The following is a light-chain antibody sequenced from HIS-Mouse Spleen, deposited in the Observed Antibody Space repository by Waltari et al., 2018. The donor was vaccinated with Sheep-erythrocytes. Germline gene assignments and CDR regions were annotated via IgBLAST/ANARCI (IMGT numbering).Light chain of an antibody. CDR1: SSDVGSYNL. J-gene: IGLJ3*02. CDR3: CSYAGSSTPWV. CDR2: EGS. V-gene: IGLV2-23*01. Sequence: QSALTQPASVSGSPGQSITISCTGTSSDVGSYNLVSWYQHHPGKAPQLMIYEGSKRPSGVSNRFSGSKSGNTASLKISGLQAEDEADYYCCSYAGSSTPWVFGGGTKLTVL.